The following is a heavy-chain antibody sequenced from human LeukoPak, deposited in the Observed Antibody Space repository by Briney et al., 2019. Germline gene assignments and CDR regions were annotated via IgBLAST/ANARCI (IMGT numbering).Heavy chain of an antibody. V-gene: IGHV3-23*01. Sequence: PGGSLRLSCAASGFTFSSHGMNWVRQAPGKGLEWVSGISPSGGITYYTDSVKGRFTISRDNSKNTVSLQMNSLRGEDTAVYYCAKDLYDSSGYYHNWFDPWGQGTLVTVSS. CDR2: ISPSGGIT. J-gene: IGHJ5*02. CDR3: AKDLYDSSGYYHNWFDP. CDR1: GFTFSSHG. D-gene: IGHD3-22*01.